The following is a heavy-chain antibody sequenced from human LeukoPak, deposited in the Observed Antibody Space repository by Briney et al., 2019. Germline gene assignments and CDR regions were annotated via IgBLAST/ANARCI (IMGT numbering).Heavy chain of an antibody. J-gene: IGHJ4*02. Sequence: ASVKLSCTASGYTFTSYYMNWIRQAPGQGLEWMGWINPNSGGTNYAQKFQGRVTMTRDTSISTAYIELSRLRSDDTAVYYCATACIVADHVLDYWGEGTLVSVSS. D-gene: IGHD6-25*01. CDR3: ATACIVADHVLDY. CDR2: INPNSGGT. CDR1: GYTFTSYY. V-gene: IGHV1-2*02.